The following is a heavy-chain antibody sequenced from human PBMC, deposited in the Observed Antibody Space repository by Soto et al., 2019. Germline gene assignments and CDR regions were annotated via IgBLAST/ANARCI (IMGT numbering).Heavy chain of an antibody. D-gene: IGHD2-21*02. CDR3: ARLALVTRIFDY. Sequence: SETLSLTCAVSGGSISSDGYSWSWIRQPPGKGLGWIGYVYHSGNPYYNPSLKGRVTISLDRSKNQFSLELGSVTAADTAVYYCARLALVTRIFDYWGQGTLVTAPQ. CDR2: VYHSGNP. V-gene: IGHV4-30-2*01. CDR1: GGSISSDGYS. J-gene: IGHJ4*02.